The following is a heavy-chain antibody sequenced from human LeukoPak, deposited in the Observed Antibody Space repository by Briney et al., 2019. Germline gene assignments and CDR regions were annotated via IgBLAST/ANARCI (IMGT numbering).Heavy chain of an antibody. CDR1: GGSMRSYH. CDR2: IYNSGST. Sequence: SETLSLTCTVSGGSMRSYHWSWIRQPPGKGLEWIGYIYNSGSTTYNPSLKSRATISVDTSKNQFSLKLSSVTAADTAIYYCASEVPYGYRFDYWGQGTLVSVSS. CDR3: ASEVPYGYRFDY. D-gene: IGHD2-2*03. J-gene: IGHJ4*02. V-gene: IGHV4-59*01.